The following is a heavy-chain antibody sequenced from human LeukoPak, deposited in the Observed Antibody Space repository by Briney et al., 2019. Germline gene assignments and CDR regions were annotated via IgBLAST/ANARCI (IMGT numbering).Heavy chain of an antibody. V-gene: IGHV3-21*01. D-gene: IGHD3-22*01. J-gene: IGHJ1*01. CDR1: GFTFSSYS. CDR3: ARDYYDSSGYYLKYFQH. Sequence: GGSLRLSCVASGFTFSSYSMNWVRQAPGKGLEWVSCIGSSSNYIYYGDSVKGRFTISRDSAKNSLYLQMNSLRAEDTAVYYCARDYYDSSGYYLKYFQHWGQGTLVTVSS. CDR2: IGSSSNYI.